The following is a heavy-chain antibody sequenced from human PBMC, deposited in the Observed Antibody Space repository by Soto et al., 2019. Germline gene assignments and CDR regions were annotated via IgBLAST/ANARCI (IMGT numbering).Heavy chain of an antibody. CDR2: IYPGDSDT. CDR1: GYPVTHYW. J-gene: IGHJ6*02. Sequence: GESLKIFCTGSGYPVTHYWIGWVRQMPGKGPEWLGIIYPGDSDTKYNPSFQGQVTISADKSITTTYLQWSSLKASDTAIYYCAASIFYYGMDVWGQGTMV. V-gene: IGHV5-51*01. CDR3: AASIFYYGMDV.